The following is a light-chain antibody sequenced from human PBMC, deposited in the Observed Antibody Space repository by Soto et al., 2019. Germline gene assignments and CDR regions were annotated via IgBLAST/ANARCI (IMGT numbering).Light chain of an antibody. V-gene: IGLV2-14*01. CDR3: SSYTSSSPYV. Sequence: QSVLTHPASASGSPGQSITISCTGTSSDVGGYNYVSWYQQHPGKAPKLMIYDVSNRPSGVSNRFSGSKSGNTASLTISGLQAEDEADYYCSSYTSSSPYVFGTGTKVTVL. J-gene: IGLJ1*01. CDR1: SSDVGGYNY. CDR2: DVS.